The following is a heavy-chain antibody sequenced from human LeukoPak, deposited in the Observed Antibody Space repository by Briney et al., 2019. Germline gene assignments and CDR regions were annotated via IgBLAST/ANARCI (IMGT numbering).Heavy chain of an antibody. V-gene: IGHV7-4-1*02. D-gene: IGHD2-15*01. CDR2: INTNTGNP. J-gene: IGHJ6*02. CDR1: GYTFTSYA. CDR3: ARGAAATRSNYYYYGMDV. Sequence: GASVKVSCKASGYTFTSYAMKWVRQAPGQGLEWMGWINTNTGNPTYAQGFTGRFVFSLDTSVSTAYLQISSLKAEDTAVYYCARGAAATRSNYYYYGMDVWGQGTTVTVSS.